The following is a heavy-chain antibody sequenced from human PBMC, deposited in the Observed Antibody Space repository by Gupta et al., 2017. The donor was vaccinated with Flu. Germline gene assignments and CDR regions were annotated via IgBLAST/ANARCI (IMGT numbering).Heavy chain of an antibody. Sequence: SWVRQAPGTGLEGVANNNQGGGGQHYGDSVKGRFTGSRDNAKKSLFLHINSLGAEDTGVYYCATDQPRSGRGAFEIWGQGTMVTVSS. D-gene: IGHD3-3*01. CDR2: NNQGGGGQ. V-gene: IGHV3-7*01. J-gene: IGHJ3*02. CDR3: ATDQPRSGRGAFEI.